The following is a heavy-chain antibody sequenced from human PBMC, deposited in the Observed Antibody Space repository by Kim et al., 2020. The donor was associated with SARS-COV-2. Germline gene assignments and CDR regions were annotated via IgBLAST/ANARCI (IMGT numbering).Heavy chain of an antibody. D-gene: IGHD5-18*01. Sequence: GGSLRLSCAASGFTFSSYEMNWVRQAPGKGLEWVSYISSSGSTIYYADSVKGRFTISRDNAKNSLYLQMNSLRAEDTAVYYCARDEGRIQLWFYEYYMDVWGKGTTVTVSS. V-gene: IGHV3-48*03. J-gene: IGHJ6*03. CDR3: ARDEGRIQLWFYEYYMDV. CDR2: ISSSGSTI. CDR1: GFTFSSYE.